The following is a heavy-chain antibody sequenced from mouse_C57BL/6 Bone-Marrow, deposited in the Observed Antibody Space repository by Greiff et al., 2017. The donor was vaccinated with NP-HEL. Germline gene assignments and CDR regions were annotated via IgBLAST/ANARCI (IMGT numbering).Heavy chain of an antibody. V-gene: IGHV1-7*01. Sequence: QVQLQQSGAELAKPGASVKLSCKASGYTFTSYWMHWVKQRPGQGLEWIGYINPSSGYTKYNQKFKDKATLTADKSSSTAYMQHSSLTSEDSADYYFERYTASTGTRAMVYWGQGTSVTVSS. CDR2: INPSSGYT. CDR3: ERYTASTGTRAMVY. J-gene: IGHJ4*01. CDR1: GYTFTSYW. D-gene: IGHD4-1*02.